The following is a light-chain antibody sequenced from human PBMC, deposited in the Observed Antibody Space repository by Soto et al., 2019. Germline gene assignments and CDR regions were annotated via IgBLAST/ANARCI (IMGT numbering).Light chain of an antibody. CDR2: EVS. J-gene: IGLJ1*01. CDR1: SSDVGGYNY. Sequence: QSALTQPASVSGSPGQSITISCTGTSSDVGGYNYDSWYQQHPGKAPKVMIYEVSNRPSGVSNRFSGSKSGNTASLTISGLQAEDEADYYCSSYTSSDTLYVFGTGTKLTVL. CDR3: SSYTSSDTLYV. V-gene: IGLV2-14*01.